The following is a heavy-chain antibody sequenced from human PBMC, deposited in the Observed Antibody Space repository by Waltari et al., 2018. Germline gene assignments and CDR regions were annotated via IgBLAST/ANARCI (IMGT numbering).Heavy chain of an antibody. D-gene: IGHD2-2*01. CDR3: ATNREYCSSTSCYGRWFDP. Sequence: QVQLQQWGAGLLKPSETLSLTCAVYGGSFNDYYWTWIRPPPGKGLEWIGEINHSGSTNYNPSLKSRVTISVDTSKNQFSLKLSSVTAADTAVYYCATNREYCSSTSCYGRWFDPWGQGTLVTVSS. CDR1: GGSFNDYY. V-gene: IGHV4-34*01. CDR2: INHSGST. J-gene: IGHJ5*02.